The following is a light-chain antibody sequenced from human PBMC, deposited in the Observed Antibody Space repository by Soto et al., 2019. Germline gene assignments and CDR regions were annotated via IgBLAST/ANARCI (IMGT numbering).Light chain of an antibody. J-gene: IGLJ2*01. Sequence: QSALTKPASVSGSPGQSITISCTGTSSDIGAYNYVSWYQQHPGKAPKLMIYDVNIRPSGVSNRFSGSKSGNTASLTISGLQAEDEADYYCTSWTTSTTMIFVGGTKLTVL. CDR3: TSWTTSTTMI. CDR2: DVN. CDR1: SSDIGAYNY. V-gene: IGLV2-14*03.